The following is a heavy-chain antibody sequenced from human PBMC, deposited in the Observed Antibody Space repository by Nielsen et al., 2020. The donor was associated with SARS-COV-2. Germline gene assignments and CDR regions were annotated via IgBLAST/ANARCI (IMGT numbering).Heavy chain of an antibody. V-gene: IGHV3-33*01. CDR1: GFTFSSYG. J-gene: IGHJ6*02. D-gene: IGHD6-19*01. CDR2: IWYDGSNK. Sequence: GESLKISCAASGFTFSSYGMHWVRQAPGKGLEWVAVIWYDGSNKHYADSVKGRFTISRDNSKNTLYLQMNSLRAEDTAVYYCARGPIAVAGTIGYYYYYGMDVWGQGTTVTVSS. CDR3: ARGPIAVAGTIGYYYYYGMDV.